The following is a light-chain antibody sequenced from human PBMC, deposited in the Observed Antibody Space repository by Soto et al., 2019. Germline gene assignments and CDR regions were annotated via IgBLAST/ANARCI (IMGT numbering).Light chain of an antibody. Sequence: EIVMTQSPATLSVSPGEGATLSCKASQNVYNNLAWYQQRPGQPPRLLIYDASTRATGISARFSGSGYGTEFTLTISSLQSEDFAVYFCQQCRNWPPTLGGGTKVDIK. V-gene: IGKV3-15*01. CDR3: QQCRNWPPT. CDR1: QNVYNN. J-gene: IGKJ4*01. CDR2: DAS.